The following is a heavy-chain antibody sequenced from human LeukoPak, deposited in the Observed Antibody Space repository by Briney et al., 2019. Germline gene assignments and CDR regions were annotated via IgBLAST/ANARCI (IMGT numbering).Heavy chain of an antibody. V-gene: IGHV1-69*13. CDR1: GGTFSSYA. J-gene: IGHJ4*02. Sequence: ASVKVSCKASGGTFSSYAISWVRQALGQGLEWMGGIIPIFGTANYAQKFQGRVTITADESTSTAYMELSSLRSEDTAVYYCARDSLTGYASFDYWGQGTLVTVSS. CDR2: IIPIFGTA. CDR3: ARDSLTGYASFDY. D-gene: IGHD3-9*01.